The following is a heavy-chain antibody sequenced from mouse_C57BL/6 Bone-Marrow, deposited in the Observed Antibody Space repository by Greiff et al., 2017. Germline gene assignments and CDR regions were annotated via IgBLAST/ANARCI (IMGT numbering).Heavy chain of an antibody. CDR2: ISYDGSN. Sequence: EVQLVESGPGLVKPSQSLSLTCSVTGYSITSGYYWNWIRQFPGNKLEWMGYISYDGSNNYNPSLKNRISITRDTSKNQFFLKLNSVTTEDTATYYCARELCWYFDVWGTGTTVTVSS. J-gene: IGHJ1*03. D-gene: IGHD1-1*02. CDR3: ARELCWYFDV. CDR1: GYSITSGYY. V-gene: IGHV3-6*01.